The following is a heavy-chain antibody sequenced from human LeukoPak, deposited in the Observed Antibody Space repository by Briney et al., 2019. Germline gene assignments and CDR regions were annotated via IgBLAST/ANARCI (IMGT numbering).Heavy chain of an antibody. D-gene: IGHD5-24*01. CDR1: GFSFSHAW. J-gene: IGHJ4*02. Sequence: GGSLRLSCAASGFSFSHAWMSWVRQAPGKGLEWVGRIKSKTEGGTTDYTAPVKGRFTISRDDSKNTLYLQMNSLKTEDTAVYYCTPDQPGDGYGSYWGQGTLVTVSS. CDR3: TPDQPGDGYGSY. CDR2: IKSKTEGGTT. V-gene: IGHV3-15*01.